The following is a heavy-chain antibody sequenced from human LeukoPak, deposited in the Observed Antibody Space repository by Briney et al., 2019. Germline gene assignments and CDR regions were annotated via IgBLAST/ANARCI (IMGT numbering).Heavy chain of an antibody. CDR1: GYTFTSYY. J-gene: IGHJ4*02. Sequence: ASVKVSCKASGYTFTSYYMHWVRQAPGQGLEWMGIINPSGGSTSYAQKFQGRVTMTRDTSTSTVYMEQSSLRSEDTAVYYCARDHRGRPIDYWGQGTLVTVSS. CDR3: ARDHRGRPIDY. V-gene: IGHV1-46*01. CDR2: INPSGGST.